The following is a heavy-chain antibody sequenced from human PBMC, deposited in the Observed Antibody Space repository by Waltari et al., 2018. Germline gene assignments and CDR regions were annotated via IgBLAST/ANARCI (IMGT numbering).Heavy chain of an antibody. V-gene: IGHV3-74*01. D-gene: IGHD2-15*01. CDR2: INSDGSST. CDR3: VAATPSSDH. Sequence: DVQLVESGGGLVQPGGSLRLSCATSGFIFSNSWMHWVRQVPGKGLVWVSRINSDGSSTTYADAVKGRFSISRDSASSTLYLQMNSLRAEDTAVYYWVAATPSSDHWGQGTLVTVSS. CDR1: GFIFSNSW. J-gene: IGHJ5*02.